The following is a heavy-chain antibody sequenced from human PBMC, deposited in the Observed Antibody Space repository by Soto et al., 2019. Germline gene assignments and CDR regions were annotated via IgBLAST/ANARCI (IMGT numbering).Heavy chain of an antibody. CDR3: ARHMTGYYLFDY. V-gene: IGHV1-69*13. CDR1: GGTFSSYA. Sequence: SVKVSCKASGGTFSSYAISWVRQAPGQGLEWLGGIIPIFGTANYAQKFQGRVTITADESTSTAYMELSSLRSEDTAVYYCARHMTGYYLFDYWGQGTLVTVSS. CDR2: IIPIFGTA. J-gene: IGHJ4*02. D-gene: IGHD3-9*01.